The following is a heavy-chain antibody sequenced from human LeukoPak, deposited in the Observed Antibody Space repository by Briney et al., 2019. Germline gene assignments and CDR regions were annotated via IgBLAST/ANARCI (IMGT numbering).Heavy chain of an antibody. D-gene: IGHD3-3*01. CDR1: GFTFDDYG. V-gene: IGHV3-20*04. Sequence: PGGSLRLSCAASGFTFDDYGMSWVRQAPGKGLEWVSGINWNGGSTGYADSVKGRFTISRDNAKNSLYLQMNSLRAEDTAVYYCARGRGYYTDWGYYYMDVWGKGTTVTVSS. CDR3: ARGRGYYTDWGYYYMDV. J-gene: IGHJ6*03. CDR2: INWNGGST.